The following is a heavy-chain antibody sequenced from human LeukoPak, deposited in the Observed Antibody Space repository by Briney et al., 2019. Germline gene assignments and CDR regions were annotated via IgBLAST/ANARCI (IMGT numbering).Heavy chain of an antibody. D-gene: IGHD4-23*01. CDR2: IYYSGST. J-gene: IGHJ4*02. V-gene: IGHV4-59*01. CDR3: ARGLRWFPRWDY. CDR1: GGSISSYY. Sequence: SETLSLTCTVSGGSISSYYWSWIRQPPGKGLEWIGYIYYSGSTNYNPSLKSRVTISVDTPKNQFSLKLSSVTAADTAVYYCARGLRWFPRWDYWGQGTLVTVSS.